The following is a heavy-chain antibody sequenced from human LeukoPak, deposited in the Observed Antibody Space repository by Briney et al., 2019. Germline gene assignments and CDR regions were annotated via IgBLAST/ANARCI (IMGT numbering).Heavy chain of an antibody. J-gene: IGHJ4*02. Sequence: ASVKVSCKASGYTFTSYYMHWVRQAPGQGLEWMGIINPSGGSTSYAQKFQGRVTMTRDMSTGTVCMELSSLRSEDTAVYYCARDLTRRDGYNCRILGGGFGYWGQGTLVTVSS. CDR2: INPSGGST. D-gene: IGHD5-24*01. CDR3: ARDLTRRDGYNCRILGGGFGY. V-gene: IGHV1-46*01. CDR1: GYTFTSYY.